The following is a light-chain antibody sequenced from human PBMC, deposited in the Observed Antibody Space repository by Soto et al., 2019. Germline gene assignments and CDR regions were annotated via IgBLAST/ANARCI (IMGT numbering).Light chain of an antibody. V-gene: IGKV3D-15*01. Sequence: EILMTQSPATLSVSPGERATLSCRASQSVRSNLAWYQQKPGQSPRLLIYGASTRAAGIPDRFSGTGSGTDFTLTISRLEPEDFAVYYCQQRNIWPPVTFGQGTRLEIK. CDR3: QQRNIWPPVT. CDR1: QSVRSN. J-gene: IGKJ5*01. CDR2: GAS.